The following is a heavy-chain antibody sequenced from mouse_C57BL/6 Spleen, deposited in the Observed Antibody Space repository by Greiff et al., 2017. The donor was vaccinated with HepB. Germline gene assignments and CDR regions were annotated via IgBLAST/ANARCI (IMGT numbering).Heavy chain of an antibody. D-gene: IGHD2-4*01. CDR3: ARPWDYDVGDAMDY. V-gene: IGHV1-22*01. CDR1: GYTFTDYN. J-gene: IGHJ4*01. CDR2: INPNNGGT. Sequence: EVQLHQSGPELVKPGASVKMSCKASGYTFTDYNMHWVKQSHGKSLEWIGYINPNNGGTSYNQKFKGKATLTVNKSSSTAYMELRSLTSEDSAVYYCARPWDYDVGDAMDYWGQGTSVTVSS.